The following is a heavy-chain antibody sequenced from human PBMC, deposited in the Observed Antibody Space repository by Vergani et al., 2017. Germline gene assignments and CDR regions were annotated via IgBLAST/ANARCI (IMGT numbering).Heavy chain of an antibody. D-gene: IGHD3-9*01. J-gene: IGHJ4*02. CDR3: ARGDYCSLTGYRY. CDR1: GYTFSNYY. V-gene: IGHV1-46*03. CDR2: INPSGGHT. Sequence: QVQVVPSGAEVKKSGASVKVSCKTSGYTFSNYYMHWVRQAPGQGLEWMGIINPSGGHTNYAQKFQGRVTMTRDTSTSTVYMELSSLSSEATDIYYCARGDYCSLTGYRYLGQGTLVTVSA.